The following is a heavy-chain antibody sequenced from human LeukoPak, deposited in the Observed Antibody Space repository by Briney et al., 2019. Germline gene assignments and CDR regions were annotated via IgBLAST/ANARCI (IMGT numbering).Heavy chain of an antibody. CDR3: AGSRGPIAVAGPIDY. CDR2: IYYSGST. J-gene: IGHJ4*02. CDR1: GGSISSYY. Sequence: ASETLSLTCTVSGGSISSYYWSWIRQPPGRGLEWIGYIYYSGSTNYNPSLKSRVTISVDTSKNQFSLKLSSVTAADTAVYYCAGSRGPIAVAGPIDYWGQGTLVTVSS. V-gene: IGHV4-59*01. D-gene: IGHD6-19*01.